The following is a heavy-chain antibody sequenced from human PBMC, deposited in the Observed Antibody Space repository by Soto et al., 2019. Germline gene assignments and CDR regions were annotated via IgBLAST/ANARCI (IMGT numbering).Heavy chain of an antibody. CDR3: ARKIFGVVSPFDP. V-gene: IGHV4-34*01. J-gene: IGHJ5*02. CDR1: GGSFSGYY. D-gene: IGHD3-3*01. CDR2: INHSGST. Sequence: LSLTCAVYGGSFSGYYWSWIRQPPGKGLEWIGEINHSGSTNYNPSLKSRVTISVDTSKNQFSLKLSSVTAADTAVYYCARKIFGVVSPFDPWGQGTLVTVSS.